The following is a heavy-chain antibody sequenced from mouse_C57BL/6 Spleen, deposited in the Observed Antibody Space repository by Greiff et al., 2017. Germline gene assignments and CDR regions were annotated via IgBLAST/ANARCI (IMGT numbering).Heavy chain of an antibody. J-gene: IGHJ1*03. V-gene: IGHV1-81*01. CDR1: GYTFTSYG. D-gene: IGHD1-1*01. CDR2: IYPRSGNT. Sequence: VQRVESGAELARPGASVKLSCKASGYTFTSYGISWVKQRTGQGLEWIGEIYPRSGNTYYNEKFKGKATLTADKSSSTAYMELRSLTSEDSAVYFCARGRNYYGSSHWYFDVWGTGTTVTVSS. CDR3: ARGRNYYGSSHWYFDV.